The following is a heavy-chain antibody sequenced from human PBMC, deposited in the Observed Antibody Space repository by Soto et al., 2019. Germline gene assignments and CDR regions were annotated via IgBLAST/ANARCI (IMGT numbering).Heavy chain of an antibody. J-gene: IGHJ5*02. V-gene: IGHV1-18*01. D-gene: IGHD3-22*01. CDR1: GYTFTSYG. CDR2: IGTYNGKT. CDR3: ASDSSSGYDT. Sequence: QVQLVQSGTEVKKPGASVKVSCKASGYTFTSYGITWVRQAPGQGLEWMGWIGTYNGKTDYLQKFQGRVAMTTDTSTTTAYMELRSLRSDDTAVYYCASDSSSGYDTWGQGTLVTVSS.